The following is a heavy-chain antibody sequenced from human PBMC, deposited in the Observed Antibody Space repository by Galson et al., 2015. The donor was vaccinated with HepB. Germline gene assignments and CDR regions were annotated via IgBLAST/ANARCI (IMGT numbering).Heavy chain of an antibody. CDR2: INPSGGST. Sequence: SVKVSCKASGYTFTSYYMHWVRRAPGQGLEWMGIINPSGGSTSYAQKFQGRVTMTRDTSTSTVYMELSSLRSEDTAVYYCASEGYCSGGSCYNWFDPWGQGTLVTVSS. CDR3: ASEGYCSGGSCYNWFDP. CDR1: GYTFTSYY. J-gene: IGHJ5*02. V-gene: IGHV1-46*01. D-gene: IGHD2-15*01.